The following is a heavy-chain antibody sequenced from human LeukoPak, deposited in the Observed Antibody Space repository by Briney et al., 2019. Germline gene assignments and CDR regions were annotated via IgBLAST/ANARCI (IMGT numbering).Heavy chain of an antibody. CDR3: ARARIAARPFDC. CDR1: GFTFSSYA. V-gene: IGHV4-34*01. CDR2: INHSGST. Sequence: GSLRLSCAASGFTFSSYAMSWIRQPPGKGLEWIGEINHSGSTNYNPSLKSRVTISVDTSKNQFSLKLSSVTAADTAVYYCARARIAARPFDCWGQGTLVTVSS. D-gene: IGHD6-6*01. J-gene: IGHJ4*02.